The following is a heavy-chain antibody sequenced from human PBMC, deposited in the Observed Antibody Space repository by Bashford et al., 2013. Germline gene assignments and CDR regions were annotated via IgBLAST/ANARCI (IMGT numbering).Heavy chain of an antibody. D-gene: IGHD3-10*01. V-gene: IGHV4-39*01. Sequence: SETLSLTCTVSGGSISSSSYYWGWIRQPPGMGLEWIGSIYYSGSTYYNPSLKSRVTISVDTSKNQFSLKLSSVTAADTSVYYCTRLLMTSQYGAGHFDYWGPGEPWSPSPQ. CDR2: IYYSGST. CDR1: GGSISSSSYY. CDR3: TRLLMTSQYGAGHFDY. J-gene: IGHJ4*02.